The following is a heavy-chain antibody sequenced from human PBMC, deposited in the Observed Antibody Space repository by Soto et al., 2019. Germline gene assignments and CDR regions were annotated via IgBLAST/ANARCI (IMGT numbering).Heavy chain of an antibody. V-gene: IGHV3-21*01. J-gene: IGHJ6*02. CDR2: ISSSSSYI. D-gene: IGHD6-25*01. CDR1: GFTFSSYS. Sequence: PGGSLRLSCAASGFTFSSYSMNWVRQAPGKGLEWVSSISSSSSYIYYADSVKGRFTISRDNAKNSLYLQMNSLRAEDTAVYYCARDFTAAGYYYGMDVWGQGTXVTVSS. CDR3: ARDFTAAGYYYGMDV.